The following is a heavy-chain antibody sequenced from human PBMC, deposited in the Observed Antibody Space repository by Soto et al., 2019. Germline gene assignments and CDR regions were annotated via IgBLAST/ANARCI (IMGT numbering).Heavy chain of an antibody. Sequence: EVQLVESGGGIVQPGGSLRLSCSVSRFTFSSHWMHWVRQAPGKGLVWVSRISTDGSRTTYADSVKGRVTISRDNAKNTLYLDMSSLRAEDTAVYYCARDMLGPRAFDYWGQGTLVTVSS. J-gene: IGHJ4*02. D-gene: IGHD3-10*02. CDR2: ISTDGSRT. CDR3: ARDMLGPRAFDY. V-gene: IGHV3-74*01. CDR1: RFTFSSHW.